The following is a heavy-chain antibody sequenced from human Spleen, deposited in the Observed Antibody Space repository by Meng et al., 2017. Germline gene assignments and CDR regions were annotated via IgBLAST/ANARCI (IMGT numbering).Heavy chain of an antibody. Sequence: QEPGPGRGRPSQNLFLTCAVSGRAVSSGSSYLSWIRQPPGKGLEWIGYIYYSGSTNYNPSLKSRVTISVDTSKNQFSLKLSSVTAADTAVYYCASFLYYYDVGGQTLGWGQGTLVTVSS. CDR3: ASFLYYYDVGGQTLG. CDR1: GRAVSSGSSY. V-gene: IGHV4-61*01. CDR2: IYYSGST. J-gene: IGHJ4*02. D-gene: IGHD3-22*01.